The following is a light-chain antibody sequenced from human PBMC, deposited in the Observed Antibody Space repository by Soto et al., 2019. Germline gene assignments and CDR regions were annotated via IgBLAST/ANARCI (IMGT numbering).Light chain of an antibody. CDR3: QQYGSSPRT. V-gene: IGKV3-20*01. CDR1: QIVTSNY. J-gene: IGKJ1*01. CDR2: GAS. Sequence: EIVLTQSPGTLSSSPGERATLSCRASQIVTSNYLAWYQQKRGQAPRLLIWGASIRATDLPDRFSGGGSGTDFTLTISRLEPEDFAVYYCQQYGSSPRTFGQGTKADIK.